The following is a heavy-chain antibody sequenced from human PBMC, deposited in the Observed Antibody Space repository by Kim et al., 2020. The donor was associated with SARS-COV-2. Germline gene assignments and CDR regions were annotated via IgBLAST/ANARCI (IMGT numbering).Heavy chain of an antibody. Sequence: GGSLRLSCAASGFTLSSFAMHWVRQAPGKGLEWVAVISYDGSYTYYADSVKGRFTISRDNSKNTFYLQMNSLRAEDTAVYYCARDRWGIAAARNWFDFWGQGTLVTVSS. CDR2: ISYDGSYT. CDR1: GFTLSSFA. V-gene: IGHV3-30*04. CDR3: ARDRWGIAAARNWFDF. D-gene: IGHD6-13*01. J-gene: IGHJ5*01.